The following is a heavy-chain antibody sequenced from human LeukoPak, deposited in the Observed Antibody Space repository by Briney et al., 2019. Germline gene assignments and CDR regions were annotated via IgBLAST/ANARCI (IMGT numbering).Heavy chain of an antibody. D-gene: IGHD1-26*01. V-gene: IGHV1-69*13. Sequence: GASVKVSCKASGGTFSSYAISWVRQAPGQGLEWMGGIIPIFGTANYAQKFQGRVTITADESTSTAYMELSSLRSEDTAVYYCAREWKWELRWWGQGTLVTVSS. J-gene: IGHJ4*02. CDR2: IIPIFGTA. CDR3: AREWKWELRW. CDR1: GGTFSSYA.